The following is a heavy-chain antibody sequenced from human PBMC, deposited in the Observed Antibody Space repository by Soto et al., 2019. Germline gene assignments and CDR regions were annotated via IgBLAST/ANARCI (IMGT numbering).Heavy chain of an antibody. CDR1: GYTFTSYD. J-gene: IGHJ5*02. CDR2: MNPNSGNT. D-gene: IGHD6-6*01. Sequence: QVQLVQSGAEVKKPGASVKVSCKASGYTFTSYDINWVRQATGQGLEWMGRMNPNSGNTGYAQKFQGRVTMTRNTSISTAYMELSSLRSEDTAVYYCARGLAARALSWFDPWGQGTLVTVSS. V-gene: IGHV1-8*01. CDR3: ARGLAARALSWFDP.